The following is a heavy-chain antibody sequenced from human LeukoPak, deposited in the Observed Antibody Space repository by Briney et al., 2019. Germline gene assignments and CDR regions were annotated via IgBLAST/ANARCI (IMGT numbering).Heavy chain of an antibody. V-gene: IGHV3-21*01. J-gene: IGHJ6*02. Sequence: GGSLRLSCAASGFTFSSYSMNWVRQAPWKGLDWVSSVSPSSSYIYYADSVKGRFTISRDNAKNSLYLQMNSLRGDDTAVYYCARAHEPNSYYYGMDVWGQGTTLTVSS. CDR1: GFTFSSYS. CDR2: VSPSSSYI. CDR3: ARAHEPNSYYYGMDV.